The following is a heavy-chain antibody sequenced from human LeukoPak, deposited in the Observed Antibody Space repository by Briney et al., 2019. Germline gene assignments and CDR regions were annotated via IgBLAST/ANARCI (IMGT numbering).Heavy chain of an antibody. D-gene: IGHD3-16*02. CDR3: ARGGSDYVWGSYRYREVRLDY. Sequence: SSETLSLTCTVSGGSISSSSYYWGWIRQPPGKGLEWIGSIYYSGSTNYNPSLKSRVTISVDTSKNQFSLKLSSVTAADTAVYYCARGGSDYVWGSYRYREVRLDYWGQGTLVTVSS. V-gene: IGHV4-39*07. CDR2: IYYSGST. CDR1: GGSISSSSYY. J-gene: IGHJ4*02.